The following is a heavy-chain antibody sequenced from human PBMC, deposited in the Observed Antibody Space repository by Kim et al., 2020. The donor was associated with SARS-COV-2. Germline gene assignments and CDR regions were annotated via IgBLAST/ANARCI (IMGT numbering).Heavy chain of an antibody. V-gene: IGHV3-30*04. CDR2: ISYDGSNK. CDR1: GFTFSSYA. J-gene: IGHJ6*02. CDR3: ARDGWYSGSYLNYYGMDV. D-gene: IGHD1-26*01. Sequence: GGSLRLSCAASGFTFSSYAMHWVRQAPGKGLEWVAVISYDGSNKYYADSVKGRFTISRDNSKNTLYLQMNSLRAEDTAVYYCARDGWYSGSYLNYYGMDVWGQGTTVTVSS.